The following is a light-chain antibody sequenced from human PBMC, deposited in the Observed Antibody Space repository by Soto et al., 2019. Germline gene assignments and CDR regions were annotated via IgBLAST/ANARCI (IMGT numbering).Light chain of an antibody. J-gene: IGLJ1*01. Sequence: QSALTQPASVSGSPGQSIPISCTGTSSDVGGYDYVSWYQQQSGKAPKLIIYEVSSRPSGVSNRFSGSKSGNTASLTISGLQADDEADYYCDSFTSSRAYVFGVGTKLTVL. V-gene: IGLV2-14*01. CDR3: DSFTSSRAYV. CDR2: EVS. CDR1: SSDVGGYDY.